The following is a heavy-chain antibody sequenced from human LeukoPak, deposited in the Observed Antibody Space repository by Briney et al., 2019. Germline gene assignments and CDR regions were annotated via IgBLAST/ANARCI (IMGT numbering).Heavy chain of an antibody. CDR2: ISSGSDYI. Sequence: PGGSLRLSCAASGFSLSTYSMNCVRQAPGKGLECVSSISSGSDYINYADSVKGRFTISRDNDKNSLYLQMNSLRAEDTAVYYCARPRCGFGAFDIWGLGTMVTVSS. CDR1: GFSLSTYS. J-gene: IGHJ3*02. CDR3: ARPRCGFGAFDI. D-gene: IGHD3-16*01. V-gene: IGHV3-21*01.